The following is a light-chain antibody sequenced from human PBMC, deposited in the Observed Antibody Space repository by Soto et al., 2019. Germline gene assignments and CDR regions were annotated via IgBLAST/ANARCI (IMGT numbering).Light chain of an antibody. CDR3: QHYGRSQGFT. CDR1: QSVNSIY. V-gene: IGKV3-20*01. J-gene: IGKJ3*01. CDR2: GAS. Sequence: EIVLTQSPGTLSLSPGERATLSCRASQSVNSIYLAWYQQKPGQAPRLLIYGASNRATGIPDRFSGSGSGTDFTLTISRLEPEDFAVYYCQHYGRSQGFTFGTGTKVDIQ.